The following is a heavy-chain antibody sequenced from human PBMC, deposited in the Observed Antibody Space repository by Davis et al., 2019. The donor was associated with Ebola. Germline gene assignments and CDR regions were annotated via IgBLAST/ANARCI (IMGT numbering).Heavy chain of an antibody. CDR1: RFTFSSYW. J-gene: IGHJ4*02. CDR2: INPDGSFT. V-gene: IGHV3-74*01. CDR3: ARSSYQPDY. Sequence: GESLKISCAASRFTFSSYWMHWVRQAPGKGLVWVSRINPDGSFTDYADSVKGRFSISRDSTSNTLYLQMNGLRAEDTAVYYCARSSYQPDYWGQGTLVTVSS. D-gene: IGHD2-2*01.